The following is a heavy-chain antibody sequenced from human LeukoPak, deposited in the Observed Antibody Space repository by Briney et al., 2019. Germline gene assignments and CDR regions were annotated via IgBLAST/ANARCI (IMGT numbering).Heavy chain of an antibody. V-gene: IGHV3-30*18. CDR1: GFTFSSYG. Sequence: GRSLRLSCAASGFTFSSYGMHWVRQAPGKGLEWVAVISYDGSNKYYADSVKGRFTISRDNFKNTLYLQVNSLRAEDTAVYYCAKVLAGGYFDYWGQGTLVTVSS. J-gene: IGHJ4*02. D-gene: IGHD4-23*01. CDR3: AKVLAGGYFDY. CDR2: ISYDGSNK.